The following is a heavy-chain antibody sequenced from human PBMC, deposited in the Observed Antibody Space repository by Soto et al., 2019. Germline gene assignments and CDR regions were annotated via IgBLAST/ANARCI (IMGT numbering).Heavy chain of an antibody. CDR3: ARGAAAGRYGMDV. CDR1: GFTFSNTW. J-gene: IGHJ6*02. CDR2: ISSSSSYI. D-gene: IGHD6-13*01. Sequence: VGSVRLSCAASGFTFSNTWMSWVRQAPGKGLEWVSSISSSSSYIYYADSVKGRFTISRDNAKNSLYLQMNSLRAEDTAVYYCARGAAAGRYGMDVWGQGTTVTVSS. V-gene: IGHV3-21*01.